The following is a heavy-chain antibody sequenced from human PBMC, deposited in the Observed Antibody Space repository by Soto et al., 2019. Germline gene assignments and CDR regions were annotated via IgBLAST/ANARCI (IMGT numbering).Heavy chain of an antibody. D-gene: IGHD3-9*01. V-gene: IGHV4-39*01. J-gene: IGHJ6*02. CDR1: GGSISSSSYY. CDR2: IYYSGST. CDR3: ARRETYYDSLTGYYYYYGMDV. Sequence: PSETLSLTCTVSGGSISSSSYYWGWIRQPPGKGLEWIGSIYYSGSTYYNPSLKSRVTISVDTSKNQFSLKLSSVTAADTAVYYCARRETYYDSLTGYYYYYGMDVWGQGTTVTVSS.